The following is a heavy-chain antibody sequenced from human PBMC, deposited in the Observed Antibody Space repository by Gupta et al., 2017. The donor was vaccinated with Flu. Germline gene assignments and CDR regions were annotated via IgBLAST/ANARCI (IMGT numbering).Heavy chain of an antibody. CDR3: TRDAVPDNLFYFYPDF. D-gene: IGHD3-22*01. CDR1: GSPFGNYP. V-gene: IGHV3-23*01. J-gene: IGHJ4*02. CDR2: IIGSGSRA. Sequence: EVRLFESGGGLALPGGSLRLSCTASGSPFGNYPMSWACHAQGKGLGWVATIIGSGSRASYGESMNGRFAISRDNSKNTLYLQVNSLRAEDTALYYCTRDAVPDNLFYFYPDFWGQGTQVTVSS.